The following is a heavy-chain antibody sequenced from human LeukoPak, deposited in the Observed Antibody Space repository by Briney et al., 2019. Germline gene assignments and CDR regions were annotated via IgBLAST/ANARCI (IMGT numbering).Heavy chain of an antibody. D-gene: IGHD5-24*01. CDR1: GFTFRSYW. CDR3: ARDNAYMFDY. J-gene: IGHJ4*02. V-gene: IGHV3-74*01. Sequence: GGSLRLSCAASGFTFRSYWMNWVRQAPGKGLVWVAHINTDGRTTTYADSVKGRFTVSRDNAKNTLYLEMNRLRAEDTAVYYCARDNAYMFDYWGQGTQVTVSS. CDR2: INTDGRTT.